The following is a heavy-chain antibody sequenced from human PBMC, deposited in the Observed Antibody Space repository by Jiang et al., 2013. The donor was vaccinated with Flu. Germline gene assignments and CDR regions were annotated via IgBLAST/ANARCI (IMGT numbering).Heavy chain of an antibody. CDR1: GDSVSSNRGA. CDR3: AGVGATNWFDS. V-gene: IGHV6-1*01. CDR2: TYYRSKWYN. D-gene: IGHD1-26*01. Sequence: QTLSLTCAISGDSVSSNRGAGNWIRQSPSRGLEWLGRTYYRSKWYNDYAVSVRGRITINPDTSKNQFSLQLNSVTLEDTAVYYCAGVGATNWFDSWGQGTLVTVSS. J-gene: IGHJ5*01.